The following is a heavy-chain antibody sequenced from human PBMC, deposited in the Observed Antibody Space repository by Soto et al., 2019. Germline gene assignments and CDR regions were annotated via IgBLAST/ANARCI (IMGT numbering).Heavy chain of an antibody. Sequence: GGSLRLSCTASGFTFSNSAMTWVRQAPGKGLEWVSIISASGRSTYHAASGKGRFTISRDNSKDTLYLQMTRLRAEDTATYYCAKGGQSLDEYLETWGQGTQVTVAS. CDR1: GFTFSNSA. CDR2: ISASGRST. CDR3: AKGGQSLDEYLET. D-gene: IGHD6-19*01. V-gene: IGHV3-23*01. J-gene: IGHJ4*02.